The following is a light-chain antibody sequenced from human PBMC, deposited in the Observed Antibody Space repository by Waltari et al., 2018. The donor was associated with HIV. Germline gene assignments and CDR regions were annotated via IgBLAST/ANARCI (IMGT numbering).Light chain of an antibody. Sequence: CTGTSSDVGGYKYVSWYQQHPGKAPKLMIYEVSKRPSGVPDRFSGSKSGNTASLTVSGLQAEDEADYYCPSYTGSNNFVVFGGGTKLTVL. CDR3: PSYTGSNNFVV. J-gene: IGLJ2*01. CDR2: EVS. V-gene: IGLV2-8*01. CDR1: SSDVGGYKY.